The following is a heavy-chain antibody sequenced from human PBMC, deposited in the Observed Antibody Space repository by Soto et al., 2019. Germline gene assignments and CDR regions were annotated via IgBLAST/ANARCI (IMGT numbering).Heavy chain of an antibody. CDR2: VTADGGT. CDR3: APHVSCSGGSCQYDAFAI. V-gene: IGHV3-23*01. D-gene: IGHD2-15*01. CDR1: GFTVSRHA. Sequence: EVQVLESGGGLVQPGGSLRLSCEGSGFTVSRHAMTWIRQAPGKGPEWVSTVTADGGTYYADSVKGRFGMSRDTSANTLYLQMNSLGAEDTAAYYCAPHVSCSGGSCQYDAFAIRCQGTMVTVSS. J-gene: IGHJ3*02.